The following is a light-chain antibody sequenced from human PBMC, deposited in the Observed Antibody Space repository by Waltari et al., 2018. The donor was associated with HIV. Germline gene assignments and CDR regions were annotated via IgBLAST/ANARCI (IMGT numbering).Light chain of an antibody. V-gene: IGKV3-11*01. CDR1: QSVGFH. Sequence: EIVLTQSPATLSHSPGERATLSCRASQSVGFHLAWYQQKPGQAPRLLIYDASNRATGTPARFSGSGSGTDFALTISSLEPEDFAVDYCQQRSDWPPITFGQGTRLEIK. J-gene: IGKJ5*01. CDR3: QQRSDWPPIT. CDR2: DAS.